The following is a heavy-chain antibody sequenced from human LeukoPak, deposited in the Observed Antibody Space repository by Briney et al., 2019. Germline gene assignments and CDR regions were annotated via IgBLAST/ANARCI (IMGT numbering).Heavy chain of an antibody. D-gene: IGHD1-26*01. CDR1: GFTFSSYW. J-gene: IGHJ1*01. CDR2: IYADGRGT. V-gene: IGHV3-74*01. CDR3: ARDSSPSY. Sequence: GGSLRLSCAASGFTFSSYWMHWVRQAPGKGLVWVSRIYADGRGTSYADSVKGRFTISRDNTKNTLYLQMNSLTAEDTAVYYCARDSSPSYWGQGTLVTVSS.